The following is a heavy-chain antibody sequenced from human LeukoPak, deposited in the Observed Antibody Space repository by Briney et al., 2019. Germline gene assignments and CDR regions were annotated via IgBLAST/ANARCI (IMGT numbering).Heavy chain of an antibody. CDR1: GFTFSSYR. V-gene: IGHV3-74*01. D-gene: IGHD3-9*01. J-gene: IGHJ5*02. CDR2: INSDGTNT. CDR3: ARGAYDILTGYSA. Sequence: GGSLRLSCAASGFTFSSYRMHWVRQAPGKGLVWVSRINSDGTNTGYADSVKGRFTISRDNAKSTLYLQMNSLRAEDTAVYYCARGAYDILTGYSAWGQGTLVTVSS.